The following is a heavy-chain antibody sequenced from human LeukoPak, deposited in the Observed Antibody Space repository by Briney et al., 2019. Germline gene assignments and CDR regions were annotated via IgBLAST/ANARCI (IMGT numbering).Heavy chain of an antibody. CDR2: ISSSSSYI. V-gene: IGHV3-21*01. CDR3: ARIFRHAFDI. D-gene: IGHD3-9*01. CDR1: GFTLSSYS. Sequence: GGSLRLSCAASGFTLSSYSMNWVRQAPGKGLEWVSSISSSSSYIYYADSVKGRFTISRDNAKNSLYLQMNSLRAEDTAVYYCARIFRHAFDIWGQGTMVTVSS. J-gene: IGHJ3*02.